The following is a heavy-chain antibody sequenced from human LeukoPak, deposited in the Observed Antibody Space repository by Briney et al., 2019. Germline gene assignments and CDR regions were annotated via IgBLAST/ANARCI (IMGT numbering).Heavy chain of an antibody. CDR1: GFTFSSYG. D-gene: IGHD6-13*01. CDR2: IRYDGSNK. J-gene: IGHJ4*02. CDR3: GEIIEQKLATTDDY. Sequence: GGSLRLSCAASGFTFSSYGMHWVRQAPGKGLEWVAFIRYDGSNKYYADSVKGRFTISRDNSKNTLYLQMNSLRAEDTAVYYCGEIIEQKLATTDDYWGQGTLVTVSS. V-gene: IGHV3-30*02.